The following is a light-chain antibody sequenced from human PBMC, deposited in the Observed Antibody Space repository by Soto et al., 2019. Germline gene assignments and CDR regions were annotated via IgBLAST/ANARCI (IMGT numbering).Light chain of an antibody. J-gene: IGKJ5*01. CDR3: QQYGSSIT. CDR2: ETD. CDR1: QSVSNF. V-gene: IGKV3-20*01. Sequence: EIVLTQSPATLSLSPGETATLSCRASQSVSNFLAWYQQKPGQAPRLLIYETDHRATGIPDRLSGSGSGTDFTLTISRLEPEDFAVYYCQQYGSSITFGQGTRLEIK.